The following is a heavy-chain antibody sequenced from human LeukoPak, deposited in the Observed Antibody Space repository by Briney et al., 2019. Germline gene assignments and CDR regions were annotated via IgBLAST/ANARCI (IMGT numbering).Heavy chain of an antibody. CDR3: ARGCGYYFDY. Sequence: GGSLRLSCAASGFTFSDSYMNWIRQAPGKGLEWLSYISSSSSHTNYADSVKGRFTISRDNAKNSLYLQMNSLRAEDTAVYYCARGCGYYFDYWGQGTLVTVSS. D-gene: IGHD5-18*01. CDR1: GFTFSDSY. J-gene: IGHJ4*02. V-gene: IGHV3-11*06. CDR2: ISSSSSHT.